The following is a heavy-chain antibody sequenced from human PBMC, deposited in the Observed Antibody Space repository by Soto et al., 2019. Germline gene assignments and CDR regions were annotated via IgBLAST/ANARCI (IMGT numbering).Heavy chain of an antibody. J-gene: IGHJ6*02. CDR1: GYSFTNYW. V-gene: IGHV5-51*01. CDR2: IYPGDSDT. D-gene: IGHD4-17*01. CDR3: ASSTVTTTLYYYYYGMDV. Sequence: GEALKISCKGSGYSFTNYWIGWVRQMPGRGLEWMRIIYPGDSDTRYSPSFQGQVTISADKSISTAYLQWSSLKASDTAMYYCASSTVTTTLYYYYYGMDVWGQGTTVTVSS.